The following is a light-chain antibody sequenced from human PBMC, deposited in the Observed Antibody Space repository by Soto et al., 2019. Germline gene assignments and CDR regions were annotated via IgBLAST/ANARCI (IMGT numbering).Light chain of an antibody. CDR1: SFNIGRNP. CDR3: AAWDDSLNGWV. CDR2: TND. Sequence: QSVLTQPPSASGTPGQRVTISCSGTSFNIGRNPVNWYQQFPGTAPKLLIYTNDQWPSGVPDRFSGSKSGTSASLAISGLQSEDEADYYCAAWDDSLNGWVFGGGTKLTVL. J-gene: IGLJ3*02. V-gene: IGLV1-44*01.